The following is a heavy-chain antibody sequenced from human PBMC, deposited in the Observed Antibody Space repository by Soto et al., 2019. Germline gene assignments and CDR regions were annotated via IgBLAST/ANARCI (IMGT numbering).Heavy chain of an antibody. Sequence: SGPTLVNPTQTLTLTCTFSGFSLTTRGMHVSWIRQSPGKAPEWLARIDWDDGKLYSTSLRTRLRISKDTSKHQVVLKMTSMAPRDTATYYCARTYDYGDYGVFDFWGQGTLVTVSS. CDR1: GFSLTTRGMH. CDR3: ARTYDYGDYGVFDF. D-gene: IGHD4-17*01. V-gene: IGHV2-70*04. J-gene: IGHJ4*02. CDR2: IDWDDGK.